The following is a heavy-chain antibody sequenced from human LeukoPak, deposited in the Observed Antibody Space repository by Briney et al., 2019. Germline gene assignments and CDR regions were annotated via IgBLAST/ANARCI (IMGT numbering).Heavy chain of an antibody. D-gene: IGHD5-12*01. CDR2: ISSSGSTI. J-gene: IGHJ4*02. Sequence: GGSLRLSCAASGFTFSSYEMNWVRQAPGKGLEWVSYISSSGSTIYYADAVKGRFTISRDNAKNSLYLQMNSLRAEDTAVYYCARESGGYADFDYWGQGTLVTVSS. CDR1: GFTFSSYE. V-gene: IGHV3-48*03. CDR3: ARESGGYADFDY.